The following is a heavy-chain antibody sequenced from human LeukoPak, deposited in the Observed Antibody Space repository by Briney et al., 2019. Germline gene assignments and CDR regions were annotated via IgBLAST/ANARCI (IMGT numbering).Heavy chain of an antibody. D-gene: IGHD6-19*01. V-gene: IGHV5-51*01. J-gene: IGHJ4*02. CDR2: IYPGDSDT. Sequence: GESLKISCKGSGYDFSSYWIVWVRRMPGKGLEWMGVIYPGDSDTRYSPSFQGQVTISADTSISTAYLQWSSLRASDTAMYYCARPGGNGWMYYFDYWGQGTQVTVSS. CDR1: GYDFSSYW. CDR3: ARPGGNGWMYYFDY.